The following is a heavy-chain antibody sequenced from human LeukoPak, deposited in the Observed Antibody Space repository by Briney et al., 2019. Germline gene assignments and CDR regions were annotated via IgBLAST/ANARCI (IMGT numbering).Heavy chain of an antibody. D-gene: IGHD3-22*01. CDR2: IFYSGST. CDR1: GGSISTSNYY. Sequence: SETLSLTCTVSGGSISTSNYYWGWIRQPPGKGLEWIGNIFYSGSTNYNPSLKSRVTISVDTSKNQFSLKLSSVTAADTAVYYCARIPYYYDSSGYASAEPKFDYWGQGTLVTVSS. V-gene: IGHV4-61*05. J-gene: IGHJ4*02. CDR3: ARIPYYYDSSGYASAEPKFDY.